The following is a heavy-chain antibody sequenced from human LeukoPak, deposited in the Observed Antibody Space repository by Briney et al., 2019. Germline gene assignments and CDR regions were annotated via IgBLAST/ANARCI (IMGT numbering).Heavy chain of an antibody. CDR2: FDPEDGQT. Sequence: PSENLSCKVSGYTLTELSMHWVRHAPGKGLEWMGGFDPEDGQTIYAHKFQGRLTMTRNTSISTAYMELSSLRSEDTAVYYCARADKLLRGSYYDYVWGSYRKVYFDYWGQGNLVIVSS. CDR3: ARADKLLRGSYYDYVWGSYRKVYFDY. D-gene: IGHD3-16*02. J-gene: IGHJ4*02. CDR1: GYTLTELS. V-gene: IGHV1-24*01.